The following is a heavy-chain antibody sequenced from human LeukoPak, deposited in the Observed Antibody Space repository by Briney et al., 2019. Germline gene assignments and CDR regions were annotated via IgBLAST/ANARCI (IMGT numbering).Heavy chain of an antibody. Sequence: PGGSLRLSCAASGFTFSSYAMSWVRQAPGKGLEWVSVISGSGGTTYYADSVKGRFTISRDNSKNTVYLQMNSLRAEDTAVYYCAKDLCGGSWYYYYGMDVWGQGTTVTVSS. CDR1: GFTFSSYA. V-gene: IGHV3-23*01. D-gene: IGHD2-15*01. CDR2: ISGSGGTT. J-gene: IGHJ6*02. CDR3: AKDLCGGSWYYYYGMDV.